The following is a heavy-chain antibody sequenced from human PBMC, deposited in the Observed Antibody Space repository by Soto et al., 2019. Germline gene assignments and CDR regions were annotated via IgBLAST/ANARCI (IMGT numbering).Heavy chain of an antibody. V-gene: IGHV3-23*01. J-gene: IGHJ4*02. CDR3: ARDAGEPPVVTVGVFGF. D-gene: IGHD3-22*01. CDR2: FSGSGDST. CDR1: GFTFRNYA. Sequence: LRVSGEASGFTFRNYAMSWVRQAAGKGLEWGSAFSGSGDSTFYADSVKGRFTVSRDNSKKTLYLQLNSLRDEDTAVYYCARDAGEPPVVTVGVFGFWGRGTLVTVSS.